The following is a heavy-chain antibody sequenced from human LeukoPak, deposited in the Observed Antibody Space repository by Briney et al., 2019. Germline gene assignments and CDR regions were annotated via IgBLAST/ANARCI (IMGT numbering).Heavy chain of an antibody. CDR3: AKDSSIFGVASYFDY. D-gene: IGHD3-3*01. V-gene: IGHV3-11*04. CDR2: ISASGDTI. Sequence: TGGSLRLSCAASGFTFSDYYMGSIRQAPGKGLQWDSYISASGDTIYYSDSVKGRFTISRDNSKNTLYLHMNSLRSEDTAVYYCAKDSSIFGVASYFDYWGQGNLVTVSS. CDR1: GFTFSDYY. J-gene: IGHJ4*02.